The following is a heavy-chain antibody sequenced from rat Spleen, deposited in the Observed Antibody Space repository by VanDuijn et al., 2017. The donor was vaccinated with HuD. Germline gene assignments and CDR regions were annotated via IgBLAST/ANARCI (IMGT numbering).Heavy chain of an antibody. V-gene: IGHV5-22*01. Sequence: EVQLVESDGGLVQPGRSLKLSCSASGFTFIRYYMAWVRQAPKKGLEWVASISYEGSSTSYGDSVKGRFIISRDNPKSTLYLQMNSLRSEDTATYYCARHMANPYYVMDAWGQGASVTVSS. CDR2: ISYEGSST. CDR1: GFTFIRYY. D-gene: IGHD3-4*01. J-gene: IGHJ4*01. CDR3: ARHMANPYYVMDA.